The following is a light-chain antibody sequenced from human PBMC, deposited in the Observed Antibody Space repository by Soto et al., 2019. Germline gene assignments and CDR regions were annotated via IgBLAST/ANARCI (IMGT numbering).Light chain of an antibody. CDR2: EDK. Sequence: QSVLTQPPSVSAAPGQRVTISCSGSSSNIAKNYVSWYQQFPGAAPKLLICEDKKRPSGIPDRFSGSKSGTSATRGIAGLQTGDEADYYCAAWDSTLSAVKFGGGTKLTVL. V-gene: IGLV1-51*02. CDR3: AAWDSTLSAVK. CDR1: SSNIAKNY. J-gene: IGLJ2*01.